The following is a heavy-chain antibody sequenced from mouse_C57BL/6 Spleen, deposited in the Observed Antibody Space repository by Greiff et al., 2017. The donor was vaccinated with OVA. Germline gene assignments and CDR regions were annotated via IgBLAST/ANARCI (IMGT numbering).Heavy chain of an antibody. J-gene: IGHJ3*01. CDR2: IFPGSGST. CDR3: ARSDLYGSSPAWFAY. V-gene: IGHV1-75*01. CDR1: GYTFTDYY. D-gene: IGHD1-1*01. Sequence: QVQLQQSGPELVKPGASVKISCKASGYTFTDYYINWVKQRPGQGLEWIGWIFPGSGSTYYTEKFKGKATLTVDKSSSTAYMLLSSLTSEDSAVYFCARSDLYGSSPAWFAYWGQGTLVTVSA.